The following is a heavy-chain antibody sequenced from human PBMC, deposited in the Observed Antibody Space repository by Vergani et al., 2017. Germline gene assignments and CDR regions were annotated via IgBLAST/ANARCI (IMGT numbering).Heavy chain of an antibody. CDR3: ARGRRIYSSSWYDAFDI. V-gene: IGHV4-59*01. D-gene: IGHD6-13*01. CDR1: GGSISSYY. J-gene: IGHJ3*02. CDR2: INYSGST. Sequence: QVQLQESGPGLVKPSETLSLTCTVSGGSISSYYWSWIRQPPGKGLEWIGYINYSGSTNYNPSLKSRVTISVDTSKNQFSRKLISVTAADTAVYYCARGRRIYSSSWYDAFDIWGQGTMVTVSS.